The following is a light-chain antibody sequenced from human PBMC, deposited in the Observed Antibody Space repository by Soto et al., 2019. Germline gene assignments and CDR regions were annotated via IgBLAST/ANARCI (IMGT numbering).Light chain of an antibody. CDR1: QSVSNN. CDR3: QQYNNWPLT. J-gene: IGKJ4*01. CDR2: GAS. V-gene: IGKV3-15*01. Sequence: EIVMKQSPANLSVAPVESATLSCRARQSVSNNSAWYQHKPGQAPRLLIYGASARATGIPARFSGSGSGTEFTLTISSLQSEDFAVYYCQQYNNWPLTFGGGTKVEIK.